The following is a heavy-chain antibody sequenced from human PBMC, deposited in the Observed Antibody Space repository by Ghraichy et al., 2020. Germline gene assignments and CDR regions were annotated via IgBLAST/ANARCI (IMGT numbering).Heavy chain of an antibody. V-gene: IGHV1-8*01. Sequence: ASVKVSCKASGYTFTSYDINWVRQATGQGLEWMGWMNPNSGNTGYAQKFQGRVTMTRNTSISTAYMELSSLRSEDTAVYYCARKSGPYSNLRMGYFDYWGQGTLVTVSS. CDR2: MNPNSGNT. CDR3: ARKSGPYSNLRMGYFDY. J-gene: IGHJ4*02. D-gene: IGHD4-11*01. CDR1: GYTFTSYD.